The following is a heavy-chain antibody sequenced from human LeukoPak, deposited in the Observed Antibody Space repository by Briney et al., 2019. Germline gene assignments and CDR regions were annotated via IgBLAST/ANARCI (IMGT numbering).Heavy chain of an antibody. D-gene: IGHD3-22*01. Sequence: GGSLRLSCAASGFTFSSYAMSWVRQAPGKGLEWVSGISGSGGSTYKADSVKGRFTISRDNSKNTLYLQMNSLRAEDTAVYYCAKNHDSNGYHTDDAFDVWGQGTMVTVSS. CDR2: ISGSGGST. V-gene: IGHV3-23*01. CDR1: GFTFSSYA. CDR3: AKNHDSNGYHTDDAFDV. J-gene: IGHJ3*01.